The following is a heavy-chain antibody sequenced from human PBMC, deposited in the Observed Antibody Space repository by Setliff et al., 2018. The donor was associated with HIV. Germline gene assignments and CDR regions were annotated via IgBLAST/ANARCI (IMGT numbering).Heavy chain of an antibody. V-gene: IGHV1-2*02. CDR3: ARDPYDTIENPYDP. J-gene: IGHJ5*02. CDR1: GYTFIDYY. CDR2: INTDNGIT. Sequence: ASVKVSCKASGYTFIDYYIHWVRQAPGRGLEWMGWINTDNGITEYAENFQGRVAMTRDTSMSTAYMELNRLTFDDTAVYYCARDPYDTIENPYDPWGQGTLVTVSS. D-gene: IGHD3-16*01.